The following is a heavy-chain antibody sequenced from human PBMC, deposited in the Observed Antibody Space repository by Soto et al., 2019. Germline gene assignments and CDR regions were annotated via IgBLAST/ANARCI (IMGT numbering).Heavy chain of an antibody. Sequence: QVQLQESGPGLVKPSGTLSLTCAVSSGSISSSNWWSWVRQPPGKGLEWIGEIYHSGSTNYNPSLKSRVTISVDKSKNQFSLKLSSVTAADTAVYYCARVLRYFDWFDYYYMDVWGKGTTVTVSS. CDR1: SGSISSSNW. J-gene: IGHJ6*03. D-gene: IGHD3-9*01. CDR3: ARVLRYFDWFDYYYMDV. CDR2: IYHSGST. V-gene: IGHV4-4*02.